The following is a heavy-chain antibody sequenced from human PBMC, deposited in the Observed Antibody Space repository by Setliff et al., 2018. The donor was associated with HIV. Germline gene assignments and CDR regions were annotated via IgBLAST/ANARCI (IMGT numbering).Heavy chain of an antibody. V-gene: IGHV4-39*01. Sequence: SETLSLTCTVSGGFISSTNYSWGWIRQPPGKGLEWIGTIYYHGSTYYNPSLKSRVTISIDTSKNQFSLQLTSVTAADTAVYYCVNPSGAMGDFDSWGQGTLVTVSS. CDR3: VNPSGAMGDFDS. D-gene: IGHD3-16*01. CDR1: GGFISSTNYS. CDR2: IYYHGST. J-gene: IGHJ4*02.